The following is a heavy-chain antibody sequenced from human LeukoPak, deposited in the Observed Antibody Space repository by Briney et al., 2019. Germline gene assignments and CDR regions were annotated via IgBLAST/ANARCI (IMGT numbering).Heavy chain of an antibody. V-gene: IGHV4-38-2*01. CDR1: GYSISSGYY. CDR2: IYHSGST. CDR3: ASPYYYDCSGYGDAFDI. D-gene: IGHD3-22*01. Sequence: SETLSLTCAVSGYSISSGYYWGWIRQPPGKGLEWIGSIYHSGSTYYNPSLKSRVTISVDTSKNQFSLKLSSVTAADTAVYYCASPYYYDCSGYGDAFDIWGQGTMVTVSS. J-gene: IGHJ3*02.